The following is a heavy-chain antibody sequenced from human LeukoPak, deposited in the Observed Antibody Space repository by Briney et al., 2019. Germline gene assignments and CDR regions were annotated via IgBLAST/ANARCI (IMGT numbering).Heavy chain of an antibody. CDR3: ARDPTLTTGFDY. J-gene: IGHJ4*02. CDR1: GFTFSSYS. D-gene: IGHD4-17*01. CDR2: ISSSSSYI. V-gene: IGHV3-21*01. Sequence: PGGSLRPSCAASGFTFSSYSMNWVRQAPGKGLEWVSSISSSSSYIYYADSVKGRFTISRDNAKNSLYLQMNSLRAEDTAVYYCARDPTLTTGFDYWGQGTLVTVSS.